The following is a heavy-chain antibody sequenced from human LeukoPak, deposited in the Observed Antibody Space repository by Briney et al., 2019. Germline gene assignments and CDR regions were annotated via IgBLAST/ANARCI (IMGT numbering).Heavy chain of an antibody. CDR2: IYYSGIT. CDR3: ARLLIYCSSTSCHFDY. Sequence: GSLRLSCAASGFTFSSYSMNWVRQAPGKGLEWIGSIYYSGITYYNPSLKSRVTISVDTSNNQFSLKLSSVTAADTAMYYCARLLIYCSSTSCHFDYWGQGTLVTVSS. J-gene: IGHJ4*02. D-gene: IGHD2-2*01. V-gene: IGHV4-39*01. CDR1: GFTFSSYSMN.